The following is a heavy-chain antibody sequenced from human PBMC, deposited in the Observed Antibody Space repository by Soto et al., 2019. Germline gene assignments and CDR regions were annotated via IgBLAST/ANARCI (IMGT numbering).Heavy chain of an antibody. CDR3: ARGEHKLRFLEWLSKQYYYGMDV. CDR1: GGTFSSYA. CDR2: IIPIFGTA. D-gene: IGHD3-3*01. Sequence: QVQLVQSGAEVKKPGSSVKVSCKASGGTFSSYAISWVRQAPGQGLEWMGGIIPIFGTANYAQKFQGRVTITADESTSTAYMELSSLRSEDTAMYYCARGEHKLRFLEWLSKQYYYGMDVWGQGTTVTVSS. V-gene: IGHV1-69*12. J-gene: IGHJ6*02.